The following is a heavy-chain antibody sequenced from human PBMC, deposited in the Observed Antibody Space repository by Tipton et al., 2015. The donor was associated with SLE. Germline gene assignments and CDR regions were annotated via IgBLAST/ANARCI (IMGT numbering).Heavy chain of an antibody. D-gene: IGHD1/OR15-1a*01. CDR2: TSYDGSNK. Sequence: SLRLSCAGSGFTFNSYAMHWVRQAPGKGLEWVAVTSYDGSNKFTADSVKGRFTIARDNSKDTLYLQMNSLRTEDTAVYYCAKQISPHYGMDVWGQGTTVTVSS. J-gene: IGHJ6*02. V-gene: IGHV3-30*04. CDR1: GFTFNSYA. CDR3: AKQISPHYGMDV.